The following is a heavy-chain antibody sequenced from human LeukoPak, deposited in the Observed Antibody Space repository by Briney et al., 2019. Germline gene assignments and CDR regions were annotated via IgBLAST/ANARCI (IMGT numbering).Heavy chain of an antibody. Sequence: KLGESLKISCKGSGYNFTSYWIGWVRQMPGKGLEWMGIIYPGDSDTRYSPSFQGQVTISADKSISTAYLQWSSLKASDTAMYYCAGLSYCGGDCYYSSYFDYWGQGTLVTVSS. CDR2: IYPGDSDT. CDR1: GYNFTSYW. CDR3: AGLSYCGGDCYYSSYFDY. J-gene: IGHJ4*02. V-gene: IGHV5-51*01. D-gene: IGHD2-21*02.